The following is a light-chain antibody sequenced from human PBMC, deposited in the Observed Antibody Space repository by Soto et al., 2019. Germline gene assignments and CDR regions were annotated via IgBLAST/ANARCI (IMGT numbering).Light chain of an antibody. CDR1: RSLIYTDGNTY. V-gene: IGKV2-30*01. CDR2: KVS. CDR3: MQGTHFPYT. Sequence: DVVMTQSPLSLPVTLGQPASISCRASRSLIYTDGNTYLNWFHQRPGQSPRRLFAKVSNRDSGVPDRFSGSGSGTDFTLKISRVEAEDVGLYYCMQGTHFPYTFGQGTKLEIK. J-gene: IGKJ2*01.